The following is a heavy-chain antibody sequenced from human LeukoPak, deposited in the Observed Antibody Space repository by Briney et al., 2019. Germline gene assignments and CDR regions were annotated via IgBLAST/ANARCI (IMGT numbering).Heavy chain of an antibody. CDR3: AKEGSNGDFDY. CDR2: ISYDGSNK. CDR1: GLTFSSYD. J-gene: IGHJ4*02. D-gene: IGHD1-26*01. Sequence: QPGRSLRLSCAASGLTFSSYDMHWVRQAPGKGLEWVTVISYDGSNKYYGDSVKGRFTISRDNSKNTLYLKMNSLRAEDTAVYYCAKEGSNGDFDYWGQGTLVTVSS. V-gene: IGHV3-30*18.